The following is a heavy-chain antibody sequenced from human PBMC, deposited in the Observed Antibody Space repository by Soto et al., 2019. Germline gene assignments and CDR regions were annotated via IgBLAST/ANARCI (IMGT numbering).Heavy chain of an antibody. D-gene: IGHD5-12*01. Sequence: VASVKVSCKASGYTFTSYYMHWVRQAPGQGXEWMGIINPSGGSTSYAQKFQGRVTMTRDTSTSTVYMELSSLRSEDTAVYYCARDLSAGYSGYDNPYWYFDLWGRGTLVTVSS. CDR1: GYTFTSYY. CDR3: ARDLSAGYSGYDNPYWYFDL. V-gene: IGHV1-46*01. J-gene: IGHJ2*01. CDR2: INPSGGST.